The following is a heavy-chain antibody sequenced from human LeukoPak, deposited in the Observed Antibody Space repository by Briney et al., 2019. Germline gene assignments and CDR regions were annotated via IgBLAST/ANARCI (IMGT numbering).Heavy chain of an antibody. CDR1: GFTFRGYG. V-gene: IGHV3-48*01. CDR2: ISSKSTTI. CDR3: ARDWEAARGVITKKGDY. Sequence: HPGGSLRLSCAASGFTFRGYGMNWVRQAPGKGLEWVSYISSKSTTISYADSVKGRFTISRDNAKDSLYLQMNSLRAEDTAVYYCARDWEAARGVITKKGDYWGQGTLVTVSS. J-gene: IGHJ4*02. D-gene: IGHD3-10*01.